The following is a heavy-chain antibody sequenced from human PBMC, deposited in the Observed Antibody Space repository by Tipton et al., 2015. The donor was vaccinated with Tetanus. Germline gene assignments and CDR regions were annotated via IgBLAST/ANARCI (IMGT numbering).Heavy chain of an antibody. J-gene: IGHJ5*02. Sequence: TLSLTCTVSGGSVSSGAYCWSWIRQHPGKGLESIGCISSRGSTYNPSLTSRVSISVDTSKNQFSLKLTSVTAADTAIYYCARGGDNLAFQRPAGRWFDPWGHGTLVTVSS. V-gene: IGHV4-31*03. D-gene: IGHD6-13*01. CDR3: ARGGDNLAFQRPAGRWFDP. CDR1: GGSVSSGAYC. CDR2: ISSRGST.